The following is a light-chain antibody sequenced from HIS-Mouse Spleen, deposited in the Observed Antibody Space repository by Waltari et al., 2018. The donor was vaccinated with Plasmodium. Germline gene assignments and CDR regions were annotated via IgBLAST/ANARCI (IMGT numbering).Light chain of an antibody. J-gene: IGKJ2*02. CDR1: QSISSS. CDR2: AAS. CDR3: QQSYSTPRGT. V-gene: IGKV1-39*01. Sequence: DIQMTQSPSSLSASVGDRVTITCRASQSISSSLNWYQQKPGKAPKLLIYAASSLQSGVPSRFSGSGSGTDFTLTISSLQPEDFATYYCQQSYSTPRGTFGQGTKLEIK.